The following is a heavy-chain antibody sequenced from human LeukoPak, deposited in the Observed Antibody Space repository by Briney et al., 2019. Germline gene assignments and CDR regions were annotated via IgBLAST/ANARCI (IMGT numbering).Heavy chain of an antibody. CDR1: GGSISSYY. V-gene: IGHV4-59*12. D-gene: IGHD3-22*01. CDR2: IYHSGST. J-gene: IGHJ4*02. Sequence: SETLSLTCTVSGGSISSYYWSWIRQPPGKGLEWIGYIYHSGSTYYNPSLKSRVTISVDRSKNQFSLKLSSVTAADTAVYYCARSTYYYDSSGYYSGHYFDYWGQGTLVTVSS. CDR3: ARSTYYYDSSGYYSGHYFDY.